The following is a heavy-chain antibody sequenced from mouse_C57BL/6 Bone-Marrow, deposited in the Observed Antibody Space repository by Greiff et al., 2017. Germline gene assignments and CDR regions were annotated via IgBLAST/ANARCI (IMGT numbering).Heavy chain of an antibody. J-gene: IGHJ3*01. D-gene: IGHD1-1*01. CDR2: INPNNGGT. CDR3: ARLDTVVATQGFAY. CDR1: GYTFTDYN. Sequence: VQLHQSGPELVKPGASVKMSCKASGYTFTDYNMHWVKQSHGKSLEWIGYINPNNGGTSYNQKFKGKATLTVNKSSSTAYMELRSLTSEDSAVYYCARLDTVVATQGFAYWGQGTLVTVSA. V-gene: IGHV1-22*01.